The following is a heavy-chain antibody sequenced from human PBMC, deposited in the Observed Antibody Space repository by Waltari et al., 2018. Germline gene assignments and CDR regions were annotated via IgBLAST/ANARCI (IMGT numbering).Heavy chain of an antibody. CDR1: GGSISSYY. D-gene: IGHD6-19*01. J-gene: IGHJ3*02. CDR3: ARNQRGWFDAFDI. CDR2: IYTSGST. Sequence: QVQLQESGPGLVKPSETLSLTCPVSGGSISSYYWSWIRQPAGKGLEWIGRIYTSGSTNYNPSLKSRVIISVDTSNNQFSLRLTSVTAADTAIYFCARNQRGWFDAFDIWGQGTAVTVSS. V-gene: IGHV4-4*07.